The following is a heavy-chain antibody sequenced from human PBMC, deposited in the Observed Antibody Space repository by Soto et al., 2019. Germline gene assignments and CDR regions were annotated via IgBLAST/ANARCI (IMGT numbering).Heavy chain of an antibody. D-gene: IGHD1-26*01. J-gene: IGHJ6*02. Sequence: GASVKVSCKASGGTFSSYAISWVRQAPGQGLEWMGGIIPIFGTANYAQKFQGRVTITADESTSTAYMELSSLRSEDTAVCYCARGATNYYYYGMDVWGQGTTVTVSS. CDR1: GGTFSSYA. CDR2: IIPIFGTA. CDR3: ARGATNYYYYGMDV. V-gene: IGHV1-69*13.